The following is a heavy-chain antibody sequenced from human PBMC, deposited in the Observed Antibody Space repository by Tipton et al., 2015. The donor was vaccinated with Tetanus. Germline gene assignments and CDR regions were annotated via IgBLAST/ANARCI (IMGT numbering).Heavy chain of an antibody. V-gene: IGHV4-59*01. CDR2: IYYSGSA. CDR3: AREVVNSGYYSSKYYFDY. CDR1: GDSISRFY. Sequence: TLSLTCNMSGDSISRFYWSWIRQAPGKGLEWIGHIYYSGSANYNPSLKSRLTISIDTSRNQFSLRLTSVTAADTALYYCAREVVNSGYYSSKYYFDYWGQGTLVTVSS. J-gene: IGHJ4*02. D-gene: IGHD3-22*01.